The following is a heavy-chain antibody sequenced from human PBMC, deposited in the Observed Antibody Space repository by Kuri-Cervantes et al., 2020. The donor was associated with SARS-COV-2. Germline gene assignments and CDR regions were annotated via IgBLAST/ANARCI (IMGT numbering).Heavy chain of an antibody. Sequence: GGSLRLSCAASGFSFSDYVMTWVRQAPGKGLEWVSIINDAGTTTHYADSVKGRFTISRDNSKNSLFLQMNSLRAEDTAVYYCARSRGYYDSSGQARHLIYFWGQGTQVTVSS. CDR3: ARSRGYYDSSGQARHLIYF. J-gene: IGHJ4*02. D-gene: IGHD3-22*01. V-gene: IGHV3-23*01. CDR1: GFSFSDYV. CDR2: INDAGTTT.